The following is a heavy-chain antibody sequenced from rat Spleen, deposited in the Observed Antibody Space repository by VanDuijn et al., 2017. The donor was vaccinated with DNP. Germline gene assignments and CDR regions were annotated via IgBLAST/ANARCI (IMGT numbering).Heavy chain of an antibody. Sequence: EVQLVETGGDLVQPGRSLKLSCAGSGFTFSNYYMAWVRQAPKKGLEWVATISTSGNRPYYPDSVKGRFTISRDNAKSSLYLQMNSLKSEDTATYYCARHSRTTAITEYFDYWGQGVMVTVSS. J-gene: IGHJ2*01. V-gene: IGHV5-25*01. CDR2: ISTSGNRP. CDR1: GFTFSNYY. D-gene: IGHD1-9*01. CDR3: ARHSRTTAITEYFDY.